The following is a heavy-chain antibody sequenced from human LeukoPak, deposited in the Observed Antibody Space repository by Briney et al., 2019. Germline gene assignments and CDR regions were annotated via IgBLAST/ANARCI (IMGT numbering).Heavy chain of an antibody. J-gene: IGHJ4*02. D-gene: IGHD3-16*02. Sequence: SETLSLTCAVYGGSFSGYYWSWIRQPPGKGLEWIGKINHSGSTNYNPSLKSRVTISVDTSKNQFSLKLSSVTAADTAVYYCARASYVWGSYRQPTLRYYFDYWGQGTLVTVSS. CDR2: INHSGST. CDR1: GGSFSGYY. V-gene: IGHV4-34*01. CDR3: ARASYVWGSYRQPTLRYYFDY.